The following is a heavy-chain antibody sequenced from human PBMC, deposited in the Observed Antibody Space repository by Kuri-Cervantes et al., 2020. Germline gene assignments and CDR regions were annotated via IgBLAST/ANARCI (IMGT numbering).Heavy chain of an antibody. D-gene: IGHD6-19*01. Sequence: SGPTLVKPTQTLTLTCTFSGFSLFTSGGGVAWIRQPPGKALEWLSLIYWDDDKRYSPSLMSRLSINKDISKNQVILTLTNVDPVDTATYYCAHTLDAWLSHFDYWGQGTLVTVSS. V-gene: IGHV2-5*02. J-gene: IGHJ4*02. CDR2: IYWDDDK. CDR3: AHTLDAWLSHFDY. CDR1: GFSLFTSGGG.